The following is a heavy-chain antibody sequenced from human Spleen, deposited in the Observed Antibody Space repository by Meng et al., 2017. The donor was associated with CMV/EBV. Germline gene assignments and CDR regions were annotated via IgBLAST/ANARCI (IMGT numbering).Heavy chain of an antibody. CDR1: GYTFTGYY. D-gene: IGHD2-15*01. CDR3: AREGGYCSGGSCYFSPFDP. V-gene: IGHV1-2*02. J-gene: IGHJ5*02. CDR2: INPNSGGT. Sequence: QVQLVHAAERVKMQVGSVKVTCKASGYTFTGYYMHWVRQVPGQGLEWMGWINPNSGGTNYAQKFQGRVTMTRDTSISTAYMELSRLRSDDTAVYYCAREGGYCSGGSCYFSPFDPWGQGTLVTVSS.